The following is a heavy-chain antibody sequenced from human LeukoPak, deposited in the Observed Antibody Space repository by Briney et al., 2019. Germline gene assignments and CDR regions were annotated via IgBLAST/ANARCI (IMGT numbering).Heavy chain of an antibody. J-gene: IGHJ4*02. CDR2: MNPNSGNT. V-gene: IGHV1-8*03. Sequence: ASVKVSCKASGYTFTSYDINWVRQATGQGLEWMGWMNPNSGNTGYAQKFQGRVTITRNTSISTAYMGLSSLRSEDTAVYYCARGGYYDSSGYYWTVDYWGQGTLVTVSS. CDR1: GYTFTSYD. CDR3: ARGGYYDSSGYYWTVDY. D-gene: IGHD3-22*01.